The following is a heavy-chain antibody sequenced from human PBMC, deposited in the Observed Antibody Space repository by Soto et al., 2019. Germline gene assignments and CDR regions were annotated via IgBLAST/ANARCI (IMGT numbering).Heavy chain of an antibody. CDR2: IIPIFGTA. D-gene: IGHD3-22*01. CDR1: GGTFSSYA. CDR3: ARGSYYYDSSAKGGDYSY. V-gene: IGHV1-69*06. J-gene: IGHJ4*02. Sequence: QVQLVQSGAEVKKPGSSVKVSCKASGGTFSSYAISWVRQAPGQGLEWMGGIIPIFGTANYAQKFQGRVTITADKSTSTAYMELSSLRSEDTAVYYCARGSYYYDSSAKGGDYSYWGQGTLVTVSS.